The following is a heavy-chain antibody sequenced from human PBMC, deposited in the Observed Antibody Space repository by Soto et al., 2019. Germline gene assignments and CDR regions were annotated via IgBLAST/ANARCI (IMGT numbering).Heavy chain of an antibody. D-gene: IGHD6-13*01. CDR1: GGSISSSSYY. J-gene: IGHJ4*02. V-gene: IGHV4-39*01. CDR3: ARPYSSSWYAFDY. Sequence: SETLSLTCTVSGGSISSSSYYWGWIRQPPGKGLEWIGSIYYSGSTYYNPSLKSRVTISVDTSKNQFSLKLSSVTAADTAVYYCARPYSSSWYAFDYWGQGTLVTVSS. CDR2: IYYSGST.